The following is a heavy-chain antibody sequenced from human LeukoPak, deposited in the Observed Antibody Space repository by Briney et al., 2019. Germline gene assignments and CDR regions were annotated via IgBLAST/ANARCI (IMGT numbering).Heavy chain of an antibody. J-gene: IGHJ4*02. CDR2: ISDSSAT. CDR3: AKGGTGYCSSSSCLYYFHY. Sequence: GGSLRLSCAASGFTFSTYAMSWVRQAPGKGLEWVSTISDSSATYYADSVKGRFSVSRDNSKNTLYLQMNSLRAEDTAVYYCAKGGTGYCSSSSCLYYFHYWGQGTLVTVSS. V-gene: IGHV3-23*01. D-gene: IGHD2-2*01. CDR1: GFTFSTYA.